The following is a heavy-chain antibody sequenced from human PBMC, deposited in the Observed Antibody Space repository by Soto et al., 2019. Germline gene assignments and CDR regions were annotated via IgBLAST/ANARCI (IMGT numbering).Heavy chain of an antibody. J-gene: IGHJ2*01. CDR3: ARDRDVVVVAATNWYFDL. D-gene: IGHD2-15*01. CDR1: GGTFSSYA. V-gene: IGHV1-69*01. Sequence: VQLVQSGAEVKKPGSSVKVSCKASGGTFSSYAISWVRQAPGQGLEWMGGIIPIFGTANYAQKFQGRVTITADESTSTAYMELSSLRSEDTAVYYCARDRDVVVVAATNWYFDLWGRGTLVTVSS. CDR2: IIPIFGTA.